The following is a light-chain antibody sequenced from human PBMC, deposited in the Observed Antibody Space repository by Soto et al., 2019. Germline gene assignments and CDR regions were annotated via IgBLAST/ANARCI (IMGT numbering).Light chain of an antibody. CDR1: QRVHY. CDR3: QQRSSPTWT. V-gene: IGKV3-11*01. CDR2: DIS. J-gene: IGKJ1*01. Sequence: EIVLTQSPASLSLSPGETATLSCRSSQRVHYLDWYQQRRRQAPRLLIYDISTRSTGVTARFSGSGSGTEFTLTINNLEPEDFAVYYCQQRSSPTWTFGLGTKVDI.